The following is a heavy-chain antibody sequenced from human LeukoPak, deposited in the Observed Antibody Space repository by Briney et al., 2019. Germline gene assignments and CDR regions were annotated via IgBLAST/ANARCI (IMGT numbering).Heavy chain of an antibody. V-gene: IGHV3-30*14. CDR3: ARVSYYDSSGYYFLSYVDY. Sequence: PGRSLRLSCAASGFTFSSCAMHWVRQAPGKGLEWVAVISYDGSNKYYADSVRGRFTISRDNSKNTLYLQMNSLGAEDTAVYYCARVSYYDSSGYYFLSYVDYWGQGTLVTVSS. J-gene: IGHJ4*02. D-gene: IGHD3-22*01. CDR2: ISYDGSNK. CDR1: GFTFSSCA.